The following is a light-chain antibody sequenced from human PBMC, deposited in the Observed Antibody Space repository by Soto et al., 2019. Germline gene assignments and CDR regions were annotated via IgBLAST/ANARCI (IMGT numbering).Light chain of an antibody. J-gene: IGKJ5*01. CDR3: QQYNSYPIT. CDR2: KAS. Sequence: DIQMNQSPSTLSASVGDRVTITCRASQSISSWLAWYQQKPGKAPKLLIYKASSLESGVPSRFSGSGSGTEFTLTISSLQPDDFATYYCQQYNSYPITFGQGTRWRL. CDR1: QSISSW. V-gene: IGKV1-5*03.